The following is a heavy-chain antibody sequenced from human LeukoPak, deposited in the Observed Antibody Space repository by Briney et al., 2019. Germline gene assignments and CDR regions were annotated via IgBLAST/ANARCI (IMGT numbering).Heavy chain of an antibody. V-gene: IGHV3-23*01. CDR3: AKWGDYDILTGYYDSDY. CDR1: GFIFSNYA. D-gene: IGHD3-9*01. Sequence: GSSLRLSCAASGFIFSNYAMSWVRQAPENGLEWVSAIGGRDGGTYYADSVKQRFTVSRDDPKNTLYLQMNTLRVEDTAVYYCAKWGDYDILTGYYDSDYWGHGTLVTVSS. J-gene: IGHJ4*01. CDR2: IGGRDGGT.